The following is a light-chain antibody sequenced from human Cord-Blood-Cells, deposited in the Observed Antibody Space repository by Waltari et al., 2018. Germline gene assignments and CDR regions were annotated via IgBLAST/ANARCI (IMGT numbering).Light chain of an antibody. V-gene: IGLV2-8*01. CDR1: SSDVGGYNY. CDR3: SSYAGSNNLNVV. J-gene: IGLJ2*01. CDR2: EVS. Sequence: QSALTQPPSASGSPGQSVTISCTGTSSDVGGYNYVSWYQQHPGKAPKLMIYEVSKRPGGVPERFSGSKSGNTACLTVSVLQAGDETDYSCSSYAGSNNLNVVFGGGTKLTVL.